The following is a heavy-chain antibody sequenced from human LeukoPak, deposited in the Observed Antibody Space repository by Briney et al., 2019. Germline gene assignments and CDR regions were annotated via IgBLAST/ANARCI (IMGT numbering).Heavy chain of an antibody. Sequence: GRSLRLSCAASGFTFSSYAMRWVRQAPGKGLEWGSGISVSGGSTYYADSVKGRFTISRDNSKNTLHLQMNSLRAEDTAVYCCAEGRETRYSSCWYYFDYWGQGTLVTVSS. CDR2: ISVSGGST. D-gene: IGHD6-13*01. V-gene: IGHV3-23*01. CDR3: AEGRETRYSSCWYYFDY. CDR1: GFTFSSYA. J-gene: IGHJ4*02.